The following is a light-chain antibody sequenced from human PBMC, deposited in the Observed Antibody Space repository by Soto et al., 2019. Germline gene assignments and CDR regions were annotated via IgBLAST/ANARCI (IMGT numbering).Light chain of an antibody. J-gene: IGLJ1*01. CDR2: EVV. Sequence: QSALTQPPSASGSPGQSVTISCTGTKSDTGVYDFVSWYQHHPGKAPRLIIYEVVQRPSGVPDRFSGSKSGNTASLTVSGLRAADEADYFCKSYAGSNTYVFGSGTKLTVL. CDR1: KSDTGVYDF. CDR3: KSYAGSNTYV. V-gene: IGLV2-8*01.